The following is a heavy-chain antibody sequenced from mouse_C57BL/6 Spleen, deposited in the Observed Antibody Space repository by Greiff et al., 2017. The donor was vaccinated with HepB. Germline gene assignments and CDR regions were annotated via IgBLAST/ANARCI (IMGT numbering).Heavy chain of an antibody. CDR3: ARNPITTGAMDY. Sequence: QVQLQQSGPELVKPGASVKISCKASGYAFSSSWMNWVKQRPGKGLEWIGRIYPGDGDTNYNGKFKGKATLTADKSSSTAYMQLSSLTSEDSAVYFCARNPITTGAMDYWGQGTSVTVSS. CDR1: GYAFSSSW. V-gene: IGHV1-82*01. CDR2: IYPGDGDT. D-gene: IGHD1-1*01. J-gene: IGHJ4*01.